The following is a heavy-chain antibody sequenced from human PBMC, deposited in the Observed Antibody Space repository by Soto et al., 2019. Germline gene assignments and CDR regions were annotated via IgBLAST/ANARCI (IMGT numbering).Heavy chain of an antibody. Sequence: ASVKVSCKASGYTFTSYGISWVRQAPGQGLEWMGWISAYNGNTNYAQKLQGRVTMTADTSTSTAYMELRSLRSDDTGVYYCARSYRPTYYDFWSGYPSGAFDIWGQGXMVTV. CDR3: ARSYRPTYYDFWSGYPSGAFDI. V-gene: IGHV1-18*04. CDR1: GYTFTSYG. J-gene: IGHJ3*02. CDR2: ISAYNGNT. D-gene: IGHD3-3*01.